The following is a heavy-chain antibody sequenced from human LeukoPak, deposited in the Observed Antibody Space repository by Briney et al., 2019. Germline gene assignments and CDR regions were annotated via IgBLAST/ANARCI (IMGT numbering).Heavy chain of an antibody. CDR3: ALRGDGYNYYYYYYMDV. CDR2: IIPIFGTA. V-gene: IGHV1-69*05. D-gene: IGHD5-24*01. J-gene: IGHJ6*03. Sequence: GASVTVSFKASGGTFIIYAISWVRQAPGEGVEWVGGIIPIFGTANYAQKFQGRVTITTDESTSTAYMELSSLRSEDTAVHYCALRGDGYNYYYYYYMDVWGKGTTVTVSS. CDR1: GGTFIIYA.